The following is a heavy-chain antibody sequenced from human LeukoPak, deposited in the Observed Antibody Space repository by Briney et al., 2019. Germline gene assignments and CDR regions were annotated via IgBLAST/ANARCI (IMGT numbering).Heavy chain of an antibody. D-gene: IGHD3-22*01. Sequence: SETLSLTCTVSGGSISGSSYYWGWIRQPPGKGLEWIGSIYYSGSTYYNPSLKSRVTISVDTSKNQFSLKLSSVTAADTAVYYCASSFYYDSSGLPFDYWGQGTLVTVSS. V-gene: IGHV4-39*07. CDR1: GGSISGSSYY. CDR2: IYYSGST. CDR3: ASSFYYDSSGLPFDY. J-gene: IGHJ4*02.